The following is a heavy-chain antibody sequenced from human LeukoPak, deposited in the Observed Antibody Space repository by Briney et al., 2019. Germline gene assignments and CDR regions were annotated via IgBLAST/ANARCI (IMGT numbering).Heavy chain of an antibody. D-gene: IGHD2-8*01. CDR2: TRNKANSYTT. CDR1: GFTFSDHC. V-gene: IGHV3-72*01. Sequence: GGSLRLSCAASGFTFSDHCMDWVRQAPGKGLEWVGRTRNKANSYTTEYAASVKGRFTVSRDNSKNTLYLQMNSLRAEDTAVYYCARNLGVGFPLNYWGQGTLVTVSS. J-gene: IGHJ4*02. CDR3: ARNLGVGFPLNY.